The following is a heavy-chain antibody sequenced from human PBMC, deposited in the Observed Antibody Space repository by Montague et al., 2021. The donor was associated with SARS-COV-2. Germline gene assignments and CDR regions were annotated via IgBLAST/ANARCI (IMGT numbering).Heavy chain of an antibody. V-gene: IGHV4-61*01. D-gene: IGHD5-24*01. J-gene: IGHJ5*01. CDR3: ARHARGEGYTSWFDS. CDR2: IYYTGSR. CDR1: GDSVSRGSSY. Sequence: SETLSLTCTVSGDSVSRGSSYWSWIRQPPGKGLEWIGYIYYTGSRKYNSSLKSRLTISVDTSKNQFSLKLSSVTAADTAVHYCARHARGEGYTSWFDSWGQGTLVTVSS.